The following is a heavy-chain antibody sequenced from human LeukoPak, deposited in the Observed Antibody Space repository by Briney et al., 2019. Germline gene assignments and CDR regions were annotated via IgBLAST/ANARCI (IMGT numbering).Heavy chain of an antibody. CDR2: ITWNSGVI. CDR1: GFTFEDYA. Sequence: PGRSLRLSRAVSGFTFEDYAVNWVRQAPGKGLEWVSGITWNSGVIGYAGSVKGRFTISRDNAKNSLYLQMDSLRAEDTALYYCAKVYSSGFYDAFDIWGQGTMVTVSS. CDR3: AKVYSSGFYDAFDI. J-gene: IGHJ3*02. V-gene: IGHV3-9*01. D-gene: IGHD6-19*01.